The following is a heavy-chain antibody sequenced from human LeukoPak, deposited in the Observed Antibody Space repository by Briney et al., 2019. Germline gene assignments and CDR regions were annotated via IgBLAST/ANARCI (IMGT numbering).Heavy chain of an antibody. CDR3: STDDTYYYDTSGYYALGDAFDI. V-gene: IGHV3-15*01. CDR2: IKSKTDGGTT. J-gene: IGHJ3*02. Sequence: PGGSLRLSCAASGFTFSNAWMRWVRQAPGKGLEWVGRIKSKTDGGTTDYAAPVKGRFTISRDDSKNTLYLQMNSLKTEDTAVYYCSTDDTYYYDTSGYYALGDAFDIWGQGTMVTLSS. D-gene: IGHD3-22*01. CDR1: GFTFSNAW.